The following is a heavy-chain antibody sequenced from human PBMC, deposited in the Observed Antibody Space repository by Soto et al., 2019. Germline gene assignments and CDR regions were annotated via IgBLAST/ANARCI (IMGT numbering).Heavy chain of an antibody. CDR3: ARAQITFGGVSVKAGAFDI. CDR2: INPNSGGT. Sequence: QVQLVQSGAEVKKPGASVKVSCKASGYTFTGYYMHWVRQAPGQGLEWMGWINPNSGGTNYAQKFQGWVTMTRDTSISTAYMELSRLRSDDTAVYYCARAQITFGGVSVKAGAFDIWGQGTMVTVSS. CDR1: GYTFTGYY. J-gene: IGHJ3*02. D-gene: IGHD3-16*02. V-gene: IGHV1-2*04.